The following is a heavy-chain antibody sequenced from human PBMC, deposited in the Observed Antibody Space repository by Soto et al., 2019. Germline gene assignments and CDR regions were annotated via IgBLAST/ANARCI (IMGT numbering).Heavy chain of an antibody. V-gene: IGHV6-1*01. D-gene: IGHD5-18*01. Sequence: SHTLSITCASSSDHVSRNRDALNSLRPSPSTGLECLGRTYYSSNWYNGYAVSVKSRITINPDTSKNQFSLKLNSVTTEDTAVYYCARNVQLWLLSDAFDIWGQGTMV. J-gene: IGHJ3*02. CDR1: SDHVSRNRDA. CDR2: TYYSSNWYN. CDR3: ARNVQLWLLSDAFDI.